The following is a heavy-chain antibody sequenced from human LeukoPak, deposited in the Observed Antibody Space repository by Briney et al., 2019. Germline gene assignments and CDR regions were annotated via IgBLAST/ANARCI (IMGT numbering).Heavy chain of an antibody. V-gene: IGHV3-66*01. J-gene: IGHJ4*02. CDR1: GFIVSSTY. Sequence: PGGSLRLSCLASGFIVSSTYMSWVRQAPGKGLEWVSVTYSGGSTYYAASVKGRCTISRDNSKNTLYLQMNSLRGEDTAVYYCASGIRAFDNWGQGTLVTVSA. CDR2: TYSGGST. CDR3: ASGIRAFDN. D-gene: IGHD1-26*01.